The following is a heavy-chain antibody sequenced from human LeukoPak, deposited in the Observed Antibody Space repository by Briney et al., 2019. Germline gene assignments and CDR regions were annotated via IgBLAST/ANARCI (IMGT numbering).Heavy chain of an antibody. CDR1: GGSISSYY. CDR3: ARDRRIRPYGSGSYAFDI. Sequence: TSSETLSLTCTVSGGSISSYYWSWIRQPAGKGLEWIGRIYTSGSTNYNPSLKSRVTMSVDTSKNQFSLKLSSVTAADTAVYYCARDRRIRPYGSGSYAFDIWGQGTMVTVSS. CDR2: IYTSGST. J-gene: IGHJ3*02. D-gene: IGHD3-10*01. V-gene: IGHV4-4*07.